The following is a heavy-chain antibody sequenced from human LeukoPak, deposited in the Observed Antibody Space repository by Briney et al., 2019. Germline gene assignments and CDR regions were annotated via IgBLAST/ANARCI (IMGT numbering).Heavy chain of an antibody. CDR2: INPNSGGT. CDR1: GYTFTGYS. Sequence: GASVKVSCKASGYTFTGYSIHWVRQAPGQGLEWMGWINPNSGGTDYAQKFQGRVTMTRDTSITTAYMELSWLRSDDTAVYYCARGTGEGYTYGRYYFDYWGQGTLVTVSS. V-gene: IGHV1-2*02. J-gene: IGHJ4*02. D-gene: IGHD5-18*01. CDR3: ARGTGEGYTYGRYYFDY.